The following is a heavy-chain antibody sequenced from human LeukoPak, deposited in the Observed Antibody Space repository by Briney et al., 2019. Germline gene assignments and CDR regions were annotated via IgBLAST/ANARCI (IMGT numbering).Heavy chain of an antibody. D-gene: IGHD2-15*01. CDR1: GGSISSGSYY. Sequence: SETLSLTCTVSGGSISSGSYYWSWIRQPAGKGLEWIGRIYTSGSTNDNPSLKSRVTISVKTSKNQFPLKLRSVTAADTAVYYCARDHCSGGSCYRDYYYYYMDVWGKGTTVTVSS. CDR3: ARDHCSGGSCYRDYYYYYMDV. J-gene: IGHJ6*03. CDR2: IYTSGST. V-gene: IGHV4-61*02.